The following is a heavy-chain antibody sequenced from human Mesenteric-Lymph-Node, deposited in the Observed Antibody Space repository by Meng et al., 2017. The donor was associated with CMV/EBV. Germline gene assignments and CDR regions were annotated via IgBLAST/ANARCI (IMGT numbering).Heavy chain of an antibody. CDR2: SSGSGGST. D-gene: IGHD2-2*01. Sequence: ISFSSHAMGWVREDPGKGLEWVSGSSGSGGSTYYADAVKGRFTITRDSYKNTLYLQMNSLRAEDTAIYYCAKVPPGLPAARYYFDSWGQGTLVTVSS. CDR3: AKVPPGLPAARYYFDS. J-gene: IGHJ4*02. V-gene: IGHV3-23*01. CDR1: ISFSSHA.